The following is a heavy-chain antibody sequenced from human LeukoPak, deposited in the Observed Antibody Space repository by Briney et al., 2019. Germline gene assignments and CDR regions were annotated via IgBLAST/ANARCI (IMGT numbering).Heavy chain of an antibody. J-gene: IGHJ5*02. CDR1: GGSISSSSYY. Sequence: PSETLSHTCTVSGGSISSSSYYWGWIRQPPGKGLEWIGSIYYSGSTYYNPSLKSRVTISVDTSKNQFSLKLSSVTAADTAVYYCARDRPHMVSDPWGQGTLVTVSS. D-gene: IGHD3-10*01. V-gene: IGHV4-39*07. CDR3: ARDRPHMVSDP. CDR2: IYYSGST.